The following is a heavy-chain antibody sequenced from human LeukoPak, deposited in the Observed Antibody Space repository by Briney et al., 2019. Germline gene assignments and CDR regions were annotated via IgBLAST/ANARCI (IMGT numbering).Heavy chain of an antibody. D-gene: IGHD1-26*01. V-gene: IGHV3-21*01. CDR1: GFTFSSYS. CDR3: ARDHGSGSYVPRDFDY. Sequence: PGGSLRLSCAASGFTFSSYSMNWVRQARGQGLEWVSSISSSSSYIYYADSVKGRFTISRDNAKNSLYLQMNSLRAEDTAVYYCARDHGSGSYVPRDFDYWGQGTLVTVSS. J-gene: IGHJ4*02. CDR2: ISSSSSYI.